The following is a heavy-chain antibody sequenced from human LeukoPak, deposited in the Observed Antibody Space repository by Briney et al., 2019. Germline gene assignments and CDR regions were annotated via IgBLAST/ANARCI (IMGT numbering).Heavy chain of an antibody. CDR1: GFTFSSYG. CDR3: ARFLGRLNPIDY. Sequence: PGGSLRLSCAASGFTFSSYGMHWVRQAPGKGLEWVSSISSSSSYIYYADSVKGRFTISRDNAKNSLYLQMNSLRAEDTAVYYCARFLGRLNPIDYWGQGTLVTVSS. D-gene: IGHD3-3*01. CDR2: ISSSSSYI. J-gene: IGHJ4*02. V-gene: IGHV3-21*01.